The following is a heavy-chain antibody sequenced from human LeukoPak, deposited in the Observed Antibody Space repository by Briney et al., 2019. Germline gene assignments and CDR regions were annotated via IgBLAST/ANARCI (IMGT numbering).Heavy chain of an antibody. CDR3: AREKRDGYNKRFDY. CDR2: ISAYNGNT. CDR1: GYTFTSYG. Sequence: ASVKVSCKASGYTFTSYGISWVRQAPGQGLEWMGWISAYNGNTNYAQKLQGRVTMTTDTSTSTAYMELRSLRSDDAAVYYCAREKRDGYNKRFDYWGQGTLVTVSS. V-gene: IGHV1-18*01. J-gene: IGHJ4*02. D-gene: IGHD5-24*01.